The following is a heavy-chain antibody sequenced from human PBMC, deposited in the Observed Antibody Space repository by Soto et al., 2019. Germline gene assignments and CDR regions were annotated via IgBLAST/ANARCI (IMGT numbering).Heavy chain of an antibody. CDR3: AKDRYPHYDSSGYYSLGLLFDY. Sequence: PGGSLRLSCAASGFTFSSYGMHWVRQAPGKGLEWVAVISYDGSNKYYADSVKGRFTISRDNSKNTLYLQMNSLRAEDTAVYYCAKDRYPHYDSSGYYSLGLLFDYWGQGT. V-gene: IGHV3-30*18. D-gene: IGHD3-22*01. CDR2: ISYDGSNK. J-gene: IGHJ4*02. CDR1: GFTFSSYG.